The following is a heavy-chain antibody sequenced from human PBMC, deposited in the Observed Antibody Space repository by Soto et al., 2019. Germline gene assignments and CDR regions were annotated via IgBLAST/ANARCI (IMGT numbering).Heavy chain of an antibody. CDR2: ISYDGSNK. Sequence: GGSLRLSCAASGFTFSSYGMHWVRQAPGKGLEWVAVISYDGSNKYYADSVKGRFTISRDNSKNTLYLQMNSLRAEDTTVYYCAKDSSYYGSGSFDYWGQGTLVTVSS. J-gene: IGHJ4*02. CDR3: AKDSSYYGSGSFDY. CDR1: GFTFSSYG. V-gene: IGHV3-30*18. D-gene: IGHD3-10*01.